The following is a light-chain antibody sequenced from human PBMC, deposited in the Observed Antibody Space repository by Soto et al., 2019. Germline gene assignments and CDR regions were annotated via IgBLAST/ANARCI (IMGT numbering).Light chain of an antibody. CDR2: AAS. CDR1: QGISSY. J-gene: IGKJ5*01. CDR3: QRLNSYPLT. Sequence: PPPPSCLSSSVGDRVTITCRASQGISSYLAWYQQKPGKAPKLLIYAASTLQSGVPSRFSGSGSGTEFTLTISSLQPEDFATYYCQRLNSYPLTFGQGTRLEI. V-gene: IGKV1-9*01.